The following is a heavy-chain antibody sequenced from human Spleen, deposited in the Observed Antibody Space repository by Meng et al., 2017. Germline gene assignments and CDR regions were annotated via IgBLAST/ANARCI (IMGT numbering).Heavy chain of an antibody. V-gene: IGHV3-15*01. CDR2: IKSKPNSETI. CDR3: TWDSNAVSDY. Sequence: GESLKTLCEGSGFTFSNAYMTWVRQVPGKRLEWVGRIKSKPNSETIDYAEPVTGRFAITRNDSKRTLYLQMSGLRIDDKDVDYCTWDSNAVSDYWGQGTLVTVSS. D-gene: IGHD4-11*01. J-gene: IGHJ4*02. CDR1: GFTFSNAY.